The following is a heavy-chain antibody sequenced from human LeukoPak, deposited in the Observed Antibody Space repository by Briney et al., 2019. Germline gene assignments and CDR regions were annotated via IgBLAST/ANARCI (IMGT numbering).Heavy chain of an antibody. J-gene: IGHJ3*02. CDR2: ISDDGNDK. D-gene: IGHD2-2*03. CDR1: GFTFSNSA. CDR3: ATVDDLDAFGI. Sequence: GRSLRLSCAASGFTFSNSAMHWVRQAPDKGLEWVAVISDDGNDKYYADSVKGRFTIPRDNSKNTLYLQMNSLRTEGAAVYYCATVDDLDAFGIWGQGTMITVSS. V-gene: IGHV3-30*04.